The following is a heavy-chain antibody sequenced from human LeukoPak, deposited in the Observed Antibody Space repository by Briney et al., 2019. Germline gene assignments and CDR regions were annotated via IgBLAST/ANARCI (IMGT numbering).Heavy chain of an antibody. D-gene: IGHD6-19*01. Sequence: GGALRLACGASGFNVSSNYMRWGRQAGGKGVEWVSVISSGGSTYYAASVTGRFTISRDNSRNTLYLQMNSLRAEDTAVYYCARGIAVGYFDYWGQGTLVTVSS. CDR2: ISSGGST. CDR3: ARGIAVGYFDY. V-gene: IGHV3-53*01. J-gene: IGHJ4*02. CDR1: GFNVSSNY.